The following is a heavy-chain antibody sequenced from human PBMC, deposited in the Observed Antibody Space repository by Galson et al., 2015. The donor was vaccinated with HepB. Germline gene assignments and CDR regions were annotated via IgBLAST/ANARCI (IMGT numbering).Heavy chain of an antibody. Sequence: SVKVSCKASGYTFTSYDINWVRQATGQGLEWMGWMDPNSGNTGYAQKFQGRVTMTKSTSISTAYMELSSLRSEDTAVYYCARVPPSCINSSCSSREGIAVWGQGTTVTVSS. D-gene: IGHD2/OR15-2a*01. CDR2: MDPNSGNT. V-gene: IGHV1-8*01. J-gene: IGHJ6*02. CDR1: GYTFTSYD. CDR3: ARVPPSCINSSCSSREGIAV.